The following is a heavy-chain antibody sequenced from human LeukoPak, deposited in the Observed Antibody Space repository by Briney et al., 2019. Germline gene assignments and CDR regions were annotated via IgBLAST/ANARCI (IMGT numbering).Heavy chain of an antibody. V-gene: IGHV1-2*02. Sequence: ASVKVSCKASGYTFTGYYMHWVRQAPGQGLEWMGWINPNSGGTNYAQKFQDRVTMTRDTSISTVYMELSRLRSDDTAVYYCARSPDILTGEKFDYWGQGTLVTVSS. CDR3: ARSPDILTGEKFDY. CDR1: GYTFTGYY. D-gene: IGHD3-9*01. J-gene: IGHJ4*02. CDR2: INPNSGGT.